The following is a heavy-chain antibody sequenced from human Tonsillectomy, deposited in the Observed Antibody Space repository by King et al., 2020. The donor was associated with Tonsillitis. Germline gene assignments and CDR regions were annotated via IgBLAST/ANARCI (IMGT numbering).Heavy chain of an antibody. CDR2: INHSGST. V-gene: IGHV4-34*01. CDR1: GGSFSGYY. CDR3: ARGDLLRTHGMDV. Sequence: QVQLQQWGAGLLKPSETLSLTCAVYGGSFSGYYWTWIRQPPGKGLEWIGEINHSGSTNYNPSLKSRVTISVDTSKNQFSLKLSSATAAATAVYYCARGDLLRTHGMDVSDQRTTVTLSS. D-gene: IGHD2-15*01. J-gene: IGHJ6*02.